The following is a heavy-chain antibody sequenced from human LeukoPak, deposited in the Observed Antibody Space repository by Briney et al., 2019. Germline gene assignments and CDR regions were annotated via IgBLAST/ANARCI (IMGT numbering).Heavy chain of an antibody. J-gene: IGHJ3*02. CDR3: ARDGDDYGANDAFDI. D-gene: IGHD4-17*01. V-gene: IGHV4-39*07. Sequence: SETLSLTCTVSGGSISSHYWGWIRQPPGKGLEWIGSIYYSGSTYYNPSLKSRVTISVDTSKNQFSLKLSSVTAADTAVYYCARDGDDYGANDAFDIWGQGTMVTVSS. CDR1: GGSISSHY. CDR2: IYYSGST.